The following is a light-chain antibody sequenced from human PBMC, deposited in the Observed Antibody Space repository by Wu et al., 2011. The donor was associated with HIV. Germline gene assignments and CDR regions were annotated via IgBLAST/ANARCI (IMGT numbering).Light chain of an antibody. CDR2: DAS. Sequence: TLSLSPGERATLSCRASQRVDNYLAWYQQKPGQTPRLLFFDASNRATGIPARFSGRGSGTDFTLTISSLESEDFAVYFCQYRTTFGQGTRLESK. CDR3: QYRTT. J-gene: IGKJ5*01. CDR1: QRVDNY. V-gene: IGKV3-11*01.